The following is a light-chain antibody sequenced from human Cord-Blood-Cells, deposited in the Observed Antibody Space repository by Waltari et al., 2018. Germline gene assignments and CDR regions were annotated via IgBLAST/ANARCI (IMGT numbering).Light chain of an antibody. V-gene: IGLV2-23*01. CDR3: CSDAGSSTWV. CDR2: EGS. CDR1: SSDVGSYNL. J-gene: IGLJ3*02. Sequence: QSALTQPASVSRSPGQSITISCTGTSSDVGSYNLVSWYQQHPGKAPKLMIYEGSKRPAGVSNGFSCSKSGNTASLTISGLQAEDEADYYCCSDAGSSTWVFGGGTKLTVL.